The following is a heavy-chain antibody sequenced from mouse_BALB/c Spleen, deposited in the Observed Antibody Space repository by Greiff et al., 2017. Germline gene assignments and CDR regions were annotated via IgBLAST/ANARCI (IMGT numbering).Heavy chain of an antibody. J-gene: IGHJ4*01. D-gene: IGHD6-1*01. V-gene: IGHV5-12-2*01. CDR2: ISNGGGST. CDR3: ARHRGSTGYYAMDY. Sequence: EVKLVESGGGLVQPGGSLKLSCAASGFTFSSYTLSWVRQTPEKRLEWVAYISNGGGSTYYPDTVKGRFTISRDNAKNTLYLQMSSLKSEATAMYYCARHRGSTGYYAMDYWGQGTSVTVSS. CDR1: GFTFSSYT.